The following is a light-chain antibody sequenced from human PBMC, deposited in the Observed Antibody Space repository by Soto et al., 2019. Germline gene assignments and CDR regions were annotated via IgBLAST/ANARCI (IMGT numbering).Light chain of an antibody. CDR1: SSDVGADNY. J-gene: IGLJ1*01. V-gene: IGLV2-14*01. Sequence: QSVLTQPASVSGSPGQSITISCTGTSSDVGADNYVSWYQQHPGKAPKLIIYEVTNRPSGVSNRFSGSQSGNTASLTISGLQAEDGADYFCSPYTTSNTPLYVFGTGTKVTVL. CDR3: SPYTTSNTPLYV. CDR2: EVT.